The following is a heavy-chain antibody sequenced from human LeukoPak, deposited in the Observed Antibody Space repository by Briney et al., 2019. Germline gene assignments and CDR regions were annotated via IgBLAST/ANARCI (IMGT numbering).Heavy chain of an antibody. V-gene: IGHV3-7*01. D-gene: IGHD3-10*02. J-gene: IGHJ6*04. CDR3: AELGITMIGGV. Sequence: PGGSLRLSCEGSEISLNNYWMAWVRQGPGKGLEWVANINRDGRQQNFVDSVKGRFTISRDNAKNSLYLQMNSLRAEDTAVYYCAELGITMIGGVWGKGTTVTISS. CDR2: INRDGRQQ. CDR1: EISLNNYW.